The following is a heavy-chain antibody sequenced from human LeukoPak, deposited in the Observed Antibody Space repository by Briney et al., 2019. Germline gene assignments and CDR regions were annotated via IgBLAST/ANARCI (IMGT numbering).Heavy chain of an antibody. V-gene: IGHV4-31*03. CDR2: IYYSGST. J-gene: IGHJ4*02. Sequence: SQTLSLTCTVSGGSISIGGYYWSWIRQHPGKGLEGIGYIYYSGSTYYNPSLKSRVTISVDTSKNQFSLKLSSVTAADTAVYYCARAAYCSGGSCLDYWGQGTLVTVSS. CDR3: ARAAYCSGGSCLDY. CDR1: GGSISIGGYY. D-gene: IGHD2-15*01.